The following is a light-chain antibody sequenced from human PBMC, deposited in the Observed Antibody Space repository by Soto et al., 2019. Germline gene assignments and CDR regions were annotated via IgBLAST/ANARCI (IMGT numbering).Light chain of an antibody. Sequence: VVMTQSPATVSVSLGESAPVSGLASQSVSSNLAWYQLKPGQAHRLIIYGASNRATGIPARFSGSGSGTEFTLTIRRLKSEDLAVYYCQQYSNWPQITGGKGKRLEIK. CDR3: QQYSNWPQIT. V-gene: IGKV3-15*01. CDR2: GAS. J-gene: IGKJ5*01. CDR1: QSVSSN.